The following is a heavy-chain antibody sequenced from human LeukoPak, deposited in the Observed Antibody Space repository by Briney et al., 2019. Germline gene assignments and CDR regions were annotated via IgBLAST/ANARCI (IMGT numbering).Heavy chain of an antibody. V-gene: IGHV3-9*01. CDR1: GFTFDDYA. D-gene: IGHD1-7*01. CDR2: ISWNSGSI. J-gene: IGHJ4*02. Sequence: GGSLRLSCAASGFTFDDYAMHWVRQAPGKGLEWVSGISWNSGSIGYADSVKGRFSISRDNAKSSLYLQMNSLRAEDTAVYYCAKGVFGTVTATAVNYWGQGTLVTVSS. CDR3: AKGVFGTVTATAVNY.